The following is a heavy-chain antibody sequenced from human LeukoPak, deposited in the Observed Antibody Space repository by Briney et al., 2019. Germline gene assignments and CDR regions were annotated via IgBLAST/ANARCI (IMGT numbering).Heavy chain of an antibody. Sequence: SVKVSCKASGGTFSSYAISWVRQAPGQGLEWMGGIIPIFGTANYAQKFQGRVTITADESTNTAYMELSSLRSEDTAVYYCARARNPITMIVVASNWFDPWGQGTLVTVSS. CDR3: ARARNPITMIVVASNWFDP. D-gene: IGHD3-22*01. V-gene: IGHV1-69*13. CDR2: IIPIFGTA. CDR1: GGTFSSYA. J-gene: IGHJ5*02.